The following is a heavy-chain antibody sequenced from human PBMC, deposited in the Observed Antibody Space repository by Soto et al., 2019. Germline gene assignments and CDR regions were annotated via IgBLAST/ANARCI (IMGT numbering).Heavy chain of an antibody. CDR3: ARGITMVRGVRRTYLVGGTDAFAS. D-gene: IGHD3-10*01. V-gene: IGHV3-11*01. Sequence: GGSLRLSCAASGFSFSDYYMSWIRQAPWKGLEWVSYISSSGSTIYYADSVKGRFTISRDNAKNSLYLQMNSLRAEDTAVYYCARGITMVRGVRRTYLVGGTDAFASWGKGTLVPV. CDR1: GFSFSDYY. J-gene: IGHJ3*02. CDR2: ISSSGSTI.